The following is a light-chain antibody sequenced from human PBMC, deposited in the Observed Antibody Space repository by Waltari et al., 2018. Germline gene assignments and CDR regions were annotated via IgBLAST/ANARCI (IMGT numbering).Light chain of an antibody. CDR2: GAS. Sequence: DIQMTQSPSSLSASIGDTITVTCRASQNIRTYLNWYQQKPAKAPKLVIFGASTLPRGVPSRFSGSASGTEFTLTVTNLQPDDFATYFCQQSFSSPWTFGQGTTV. J-gene: IGKJ1*01. V-gene: IGKV1-39*01. CDR3: QQSFSSPWT. CDR1: QNIRTY.